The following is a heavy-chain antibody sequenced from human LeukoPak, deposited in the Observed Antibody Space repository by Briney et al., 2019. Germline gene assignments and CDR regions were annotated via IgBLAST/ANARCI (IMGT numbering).Heavy chain of an antibody. D-gene: IGHD3-10*01. CDR1: GGSISSSSYY. V-gene: IGHV4-39*01. CDR2: IYYSGST. J-gene: IGHJ4*02. Sequence: SETLSLTCTVSGGSISSSSYYWGWIRQPPGKGLEWIGSIYYSGSTYYNPSLKSRVTISVDTSKNQFSLKLSSVTAADTAVYYSARPTAGDEKDYWGQGTLVTVSS. CDR3: ARPTAGDEKDY.